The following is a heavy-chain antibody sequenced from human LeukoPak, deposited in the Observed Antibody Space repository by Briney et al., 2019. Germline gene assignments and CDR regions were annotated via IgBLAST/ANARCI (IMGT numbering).Heavy chain of an antibody. Sequence: GGSLRLSCAASGFTVSSNYMSWVRQAPGKGLEWVSVIFSGGTTYYADSVKGRFTISRDNSKNTVYLQMNSLRPEDTAVYYCARGRPADYWGQGTLVTVSS. V-gene: IGHV3-66*01. CDR1: GFTVSSNY. CDR3: ARGRPADY. J-gene: IGHJ4*02. CDR2: IFSGGTT.